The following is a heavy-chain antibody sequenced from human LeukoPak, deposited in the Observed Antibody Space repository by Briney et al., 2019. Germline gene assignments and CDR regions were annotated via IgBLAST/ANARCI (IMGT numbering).Heavy chain of an antibody. CDR2: ISYDRSNK. Sequence: GGSLRLSCAASGFTFSSYAMHWVRQAPGKGLEWVAVISYDRSNKYYADSVKGRFTISRDNSKNTLYLQMNSLRAEDTAVYYCGGDRGGNSGGVFDYWGQGTLVTVSS. J-gene: IGHJ4*02. CDR3: GGDRGGNSGGVFDY. V-gene: IGHV3-30-3*01. D-gene: IGHD1-26*01. CDR1: GFTFSSYA.